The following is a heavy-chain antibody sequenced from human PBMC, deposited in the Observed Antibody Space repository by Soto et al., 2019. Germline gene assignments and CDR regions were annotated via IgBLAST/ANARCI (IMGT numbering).Heavy chain of an antibody. CDR3: SIGAIRRFEYYYGMDV. CDR1: GGSISSYY. D-gene: IGHD2-21*01. CDR2: IYYSGST. Sequence: QVQLQESGPGLVKPSETLSLTCNVSGGSISSYYWSWIRQPPGKGLEWIGYIYYSGSTNYNPSLKSRITISVETSKNQFSLRLSSVTAADTAVYYCSIGAIRRFEYYYGMDVWGQGTTVTVSS. J-gene: IGHJ6*02. V-gene: IGHV4-59*01.